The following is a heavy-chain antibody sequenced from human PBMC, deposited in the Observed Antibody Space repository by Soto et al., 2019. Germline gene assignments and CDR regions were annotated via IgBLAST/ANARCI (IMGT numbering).Heavy chain of an antibody. D-gene: IGHD6-13*01. J-gene: IGHJ6*02. Sequence: TSETLSLTCTVSGGSISNYYWSWIRQPPGKGLEWIGYIYYSGSTNYNPSLKSRVTISVDTSKNQFSLKLSSVTAADTAVYYCARELAAGPGYYGMDVWGQGTTVTVSS. CDR2: IYYSGST. CDR1: GGSISNYY. V-gene: IGHV4-59*01. CDR3: ARELAAGPGYYGMDV.